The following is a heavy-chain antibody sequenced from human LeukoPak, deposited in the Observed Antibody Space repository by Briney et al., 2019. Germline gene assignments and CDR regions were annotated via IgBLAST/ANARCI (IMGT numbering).Heavy chain of an antibody. CDR2: IWYDGSNK. CDR1: GFTFSSYG. D-gene: IGHD3-10*01. Sequence: PGGSLRLSCAASGFTFSSYGMHWVRQAPGKGLEWVAVIWYDGSNKYYADSVKGRFTTSRDNSKNTLYLQMNSLRAEDTAVYYCARTHYGSGSYDGMDVWGQGTTVTVSS. J-gene: IGHJ6*02. CDR3: ARTHYGSGSYDGMDV. V-gene: IGHV3-33*01.